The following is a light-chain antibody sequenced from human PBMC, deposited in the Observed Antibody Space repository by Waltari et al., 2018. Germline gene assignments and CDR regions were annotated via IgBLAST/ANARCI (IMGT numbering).Light chain of an antibody. Sequence: DIQMTQSPSSLSASVGDRVTITCRASQSISSYLNWYQQKPGKAPKLLIYAASSLQSGVPSRFSGSGSATDFTLTISSLQPEDFATYYCQQSYSTPPENTFGQGTKLEIK. CDR2: AAS. J-gene: IGKJ2*01. V-gene: IGKV1-39*01. CDR1: QSISSY. CDR3: QQSYSTPPENT.